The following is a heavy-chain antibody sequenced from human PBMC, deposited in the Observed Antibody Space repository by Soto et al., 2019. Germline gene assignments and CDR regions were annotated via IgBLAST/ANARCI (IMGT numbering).Heavy chain of an antibody. D-gene: IGHD6-6*01. CDR2: TYYRSKWYN. CDR1: GDSVSSNSAA. CDR3: ARDLGPYFIAARFFDY. V-gene: IGHV6-1*01. J-gene: IGHJ4*02. Sequence: KQSQTLSLTCAISGDSVSSNSAAWNWIRQSPSRGLEWLGRTYYRSKWYNDYAVSVKSRITINPDTSKNQFSLQLNSVTPEDTAVYYCARDLGPYFIAARFFDYWGQGTLVTVSS.